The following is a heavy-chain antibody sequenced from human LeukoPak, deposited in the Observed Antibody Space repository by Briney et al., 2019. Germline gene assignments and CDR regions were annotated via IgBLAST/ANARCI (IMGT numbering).Heavy chain of an antibody. CDR1: GFTFNSYW. D-gene: IGHD7-27*01. V-gene: IGHV3-7*01. J-gene: IGHJ4*02. Sequence: GGSLRLSCAASGFTFNSYWMTWVRQAPGRGLEWVANIKQDGSEEYYVDSVKGRFTISRDNDKNSVYLQMNSLRAEDTAVYYCARHHKNRRLHWDIEYWGQGTLVTVSS. CDR2: IKQDGSEE. CDR3: ARHHKNRRLHWDIEY.